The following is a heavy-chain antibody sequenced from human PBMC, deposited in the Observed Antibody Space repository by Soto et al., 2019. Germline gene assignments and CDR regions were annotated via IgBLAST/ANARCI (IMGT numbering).Heavy chain of an antibody. J-gene: IGHJ6*02. Sequence: SETLSLTCTVSGGSVSSGSYQWTWIRQPPGKGLEWIGYIHVSGSTNDNPSLKGRVTMSIDTSKNQFSLKLSSVAAADTAVYYCARDGHGMDVWGQGTKVTVSS. CDR2: IHVSGST. CDR1: GGSVSSGSYQ. V-gene: IGHV4-61*01. CDR3: ARDGHGMDV.